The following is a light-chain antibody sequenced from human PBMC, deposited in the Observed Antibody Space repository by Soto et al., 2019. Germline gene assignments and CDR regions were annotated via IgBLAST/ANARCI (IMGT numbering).Light chain of an antibody. CDR1: QTISSW. Sequence: DILMTQSPSTLSASVGDRVTITCRASQTISSWLAWYQQKPGKAPKLLIYDASSLESGVPSRFSGSGSGTEFTLTISSLQPDDFSTYYCQQYHSYWTFGQGTKVDIK. V-gene: IGKV1-5*01. CDR2: DAS. CDR3: QQYHSYWT. J-gene: IGKJ1*01.